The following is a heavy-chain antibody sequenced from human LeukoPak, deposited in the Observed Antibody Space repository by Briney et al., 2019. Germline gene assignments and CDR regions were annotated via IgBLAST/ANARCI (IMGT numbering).Heavy chain of an antibody. CDR1: GFTFSSYG. D-gene: IGHD3-10*01. Sequence: GGCLRLSCATCGFTFSSYGMHWVRQAPGKGLEGVSFIRYDGSNKYYAESVRGRFTISRDNSKNTVYLQMSSLRADDTAVYYCAKSHYGSGTDYNPDEYWGQGTLVTVSS. V-gene: IGHV3-30*02. CDR2: IRYDGSNK. J-gene: IGHJ4*02. CDR3: AKSHYGSGTDYNPDEY.